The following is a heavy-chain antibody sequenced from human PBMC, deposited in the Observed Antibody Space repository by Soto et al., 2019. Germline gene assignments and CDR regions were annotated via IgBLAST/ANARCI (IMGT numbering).Heavy chain of an antibody. J-gene: IGHJ5*02. Sequence: SETLSLTCTVSGASIRSTDYYWSWIRQAPGKGLEWIGYVYYTGSTYYNPSLMSRLTISVDTSKNQFSLKLTSVTAAETAAYYCVRTAREGAVAPHWFDRWGQGTQVTVSS. CDR2: VYYTGST. CDR1: GASIRSTDYY. D-gene: IGHD2-21*02. CDR3: VRTAREGAVAPHWFDR. V-gene: IGHV4-30-4*01.